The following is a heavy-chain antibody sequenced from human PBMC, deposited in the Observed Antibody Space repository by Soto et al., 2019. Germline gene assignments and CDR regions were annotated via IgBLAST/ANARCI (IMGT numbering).Heavy chain of an antibody. CDR3: ARDRGRWHFDY. V-gene: IGHV3-30-3*01. CDR1: GFTFSSYA. D-gene: IGHD2-15*01. CDR2: ISYDGSNK. Sequence: QVQLVESGGGVVQPGRSLRLSCAASGFTFSSYAMHWVRQAPGKGLEWVAVISYDGSNKYYADSVKGRFTISRDNSKNTLYLQMNSLRAEDTAVYDCARDRGRWHFDYWGQGTLVTVSS. J-gene: IGHJ4*02.